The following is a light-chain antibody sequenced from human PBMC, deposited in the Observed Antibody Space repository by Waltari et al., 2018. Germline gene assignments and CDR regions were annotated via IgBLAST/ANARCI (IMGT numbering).Light chain of an antibody. J-gene: IGLJ2*01. CDR1: RTDIRAYTY. V-gene: IGLV2-14*03. CDR2: DVS. Sequence: QSALTQPASVSGSPGQSITISCRGTRTDIRAYTYFFCYQQYPGKAPKVIIYDVSLRPSGVSNRFSGSKSGNTASLTISGLQAEDEAHYYCSSFTATATLVAFGGGTKVTIL. CDR3: SSFTATATLVA.